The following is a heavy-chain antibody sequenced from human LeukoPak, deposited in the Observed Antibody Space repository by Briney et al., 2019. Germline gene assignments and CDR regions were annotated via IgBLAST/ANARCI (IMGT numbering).Heavy chain of an antibody. Sequence: SEPLSLTCAVYGGSFSGYYWSWIRQPPGKGLEWIGEINHSGSTNYNPSLKSRVTISVDTSKNQFSLKLSSVTAADTAVYYCASGTVTPGVTYYFDYWGQGTLVTVSS. V-gene: IGHV4-34*01. CDR2: INHSGST. D-gene: IGHD4-17*01. CDR1: GGSFSGYY. CDR3: ASGTVTPGVTYYFDY. J-gene: IGHJ4*02.